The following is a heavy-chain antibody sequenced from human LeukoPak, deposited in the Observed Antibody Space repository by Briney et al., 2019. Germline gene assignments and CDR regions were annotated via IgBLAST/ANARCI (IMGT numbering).Heavy chain of an antibody. V-gene: IGHV1-69*06. Sequence: SVKVSCKASGGTFSSYAISWVRQAPGQGLEWMGGIIPIFGTADYAQKFQGRVTITADKSTSTAYMELSSLRSEDTAVYYCARDRGDMSGSYFDYWGQGTLVTVSS. CDR2: IIPIFGTA. D-gene: IGHD1-26*01. J-gene: IGHJ4*02. CDR3: ARDRGDMSGSYFDY. CDR1: GGTFSSYA.